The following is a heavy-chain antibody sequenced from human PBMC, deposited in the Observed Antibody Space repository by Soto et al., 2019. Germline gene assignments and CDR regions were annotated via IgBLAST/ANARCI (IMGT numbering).Heavy chain of an antibody. CDR2: IYYSGGT. V-gene: IGHV4-59*08. CDR3: ARTVVPAAIAQLNWFDP. Sequence: QVQLQESGPGLVKPSETLSLTCTVSGGSISSYYWSWIRQPPGKGLEWIGYIYYSGGTNYNPSLKSRVTISVDTSKNQFSLKLSSVTAADTAVYYCARTVVPAAIAQLNWFDPWGQGTLVTVSS. J-gene: IGHJ5*02. D-gene: IGHD2-2*01. CDR1: GGSISSYY.